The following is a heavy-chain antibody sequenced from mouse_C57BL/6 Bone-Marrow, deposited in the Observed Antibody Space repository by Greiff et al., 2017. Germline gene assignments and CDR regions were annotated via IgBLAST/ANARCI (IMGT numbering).Heavy chain of an antibody. CDR2: ISSGGSYT. Sequence: EVKLVESGGDLVKPGGSLTLSCAASGFTFSSYGLSWVRQTPDKRLEWVATISSGGSYTYYPDSVKGRFTISRDNAKNTLYLQMSSLKSEDTAMYYCATMVTTNAMDDWGQGTAVTVSS. V-gene: IGHV5-6*02. J-gene: IGHJ4*01. D-gene: IGHD2-1*01. CDR3: ATMVTTNAMDD. CDR1: GFTFSSYG.